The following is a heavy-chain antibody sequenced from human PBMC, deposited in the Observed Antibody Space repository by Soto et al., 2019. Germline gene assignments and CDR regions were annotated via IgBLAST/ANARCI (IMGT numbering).Heavy chain of an antibody. J-gene: IGHJ1*01. Sequence: ASVNVSWQASGHPLTSDQMHWLRPAAGQPPQWRGIINPSGGTTTYARKFQGGVIVTMDTSTSTVYMELSSMKSEDTAVYYCAREGSGSPIGYWGHGALVTVSS. CDR2: INPSGGTT. V-gene: IGHV1-46*01. CDR3: AREGSGSPIGY. D-gene: IGHD3-10*01. CDR1: GHPLTSDQ.